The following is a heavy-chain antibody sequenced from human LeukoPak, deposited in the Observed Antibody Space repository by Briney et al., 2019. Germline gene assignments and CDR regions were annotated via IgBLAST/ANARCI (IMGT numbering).Heavy chain of an antibody. CDR3: AISVRNWFDP. CDR1: GGSISSYY. V-gene: IGHV4-59*01. J-gene: IGHJ5*02. CDR2: IYYSGCT. D-gene: IGHD6-6*01. Sequence: AETLSLTCTVSGGSISSYYWSWIRQPPGKGLEWIGYIYYSGCTNYNPSLKTRVTIPVDTSKNQFSLKLSSVTAAYTPVYHCAISVRNWFDPCGQGTLVTVSS.